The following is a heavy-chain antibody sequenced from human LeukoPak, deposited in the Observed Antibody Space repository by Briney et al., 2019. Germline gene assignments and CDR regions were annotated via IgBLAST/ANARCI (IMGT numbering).Heavy chain of an antibody. V-gene: IGHV1-18*01. CDR1: GYTFTTYG. Sequence: ASVKVSCKASGYTFTTYGINWVRQAPGQGLEWMGWSSTSNDNTNYAQKLQGRVTMTTDTSTSTAYTELRSLRSDDTAVYYCARDWGSIKVITDYWGQGTLVTVSS. J-gene: IGHJ4*02. CDR2: SSTSNDNT. D-gene: IGHD3-16*01. CDR3: ARDWGSIKVITDY.